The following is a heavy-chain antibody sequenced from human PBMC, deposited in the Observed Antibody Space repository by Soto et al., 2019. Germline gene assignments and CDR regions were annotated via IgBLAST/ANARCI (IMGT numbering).Heavy chain of an antibody. D-gene: IGHD4-17*01. CDR3: ANFLYGDSPHLDY. CDR1: GFTFNRYA. V-gene: IGHV3-23*01. CDR2: ISGSGGST. J-gene: IGHJ4*02. Sequence: PGRCLRLSGAASGFTFNRYAMSWVRQGPGKRPEWVSAISGSGGSTYYADSVKGRFTISRENSKNTLYLQMNSLRAEDTAVYYCANFLYGDSPHLDYWGQGTLVTVSS.